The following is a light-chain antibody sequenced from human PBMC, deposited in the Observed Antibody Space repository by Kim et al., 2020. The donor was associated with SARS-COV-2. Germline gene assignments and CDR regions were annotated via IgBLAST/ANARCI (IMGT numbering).Light chain of an antibody. V-gene: IGKV1-33*01. Sequence: ASVGDRVTFTCQASKDINIFLNGFPQQPGEAPKLLISDASSLETGLPSRFSGSGSGTHFTFTISSLRPGDVATYYCQQFDTVPLTIGGGTKVDIK. CDR3: QQFDTVPLT. J-gene: IGKJ4*01. CDR1: KDINIF. CDR2: DAS.